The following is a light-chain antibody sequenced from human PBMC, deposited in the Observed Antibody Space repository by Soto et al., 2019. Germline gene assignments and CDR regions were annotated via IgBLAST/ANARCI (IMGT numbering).Light chain of an antibody. CDR3: QQYDDWPPWT. J-gene: IGKJ1*01. Sequence: ELVMTQSPDTLSVSPGERATLACRASQSVGSNLAWYQHKPGQAPWLLIYGPSTMATVVPTRFSGSGSVTEFTLPISSLQSEEFAVYYCQQYDDWPPWTFGQGNKVEIK. CDR1: QSVGSN. V-gene: IGKV3-15*01. CDR2: GPS.